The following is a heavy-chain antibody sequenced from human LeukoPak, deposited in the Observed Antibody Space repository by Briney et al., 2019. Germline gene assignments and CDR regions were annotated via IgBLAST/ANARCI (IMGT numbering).Heavy chain of an antibody. CDR2: ISGSGGST. Sequence: GGSLRLSCAASGFTFSSYAMSWVRQAPGKGLEWVSAISGSGGSTYYADSVKGRFTISRDNSKNTLYLQMNSLRAEDTAVYYCAKDSWSGSPRPYYFDYWGQGTLVTVSS. D-gene: IGHD3-3*01. CDR1: GFTFSSYA. V-gene: IGHV3-23*01. J-gene: IGHJ4*02. CDR3: AKDSWSGSPRPYYFDY.